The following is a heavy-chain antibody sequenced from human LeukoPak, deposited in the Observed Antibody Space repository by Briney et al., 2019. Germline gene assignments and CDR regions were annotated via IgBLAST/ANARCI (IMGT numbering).Heavy chain of an antibody. CDR1: GYTFTSYG. CDR2: ISAYNGNT. CDR3: ARVFTISSGWYRSFDY. V-gene: IGHV1-18*01. D-gene: IGHD6-19*01. J-gene: IGHJ4*02. Sequence: ASVKVSCKASGYTFTSYGISWVRQAPGQGLEWMGWISAYNGNTTYAQKFQGRVTMTTDTSTSTAYMELRSLKSDDTAVYYCARVFTISSGWYRSFDYWGQGTLVTVSS.